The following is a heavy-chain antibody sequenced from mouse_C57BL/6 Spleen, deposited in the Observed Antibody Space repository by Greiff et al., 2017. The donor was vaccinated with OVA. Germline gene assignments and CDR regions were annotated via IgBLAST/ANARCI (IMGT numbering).Heavy chain of an antibody. CDR2: IHPNSGST. CDR3: ASRFTTLVADYAMDY. D-gene: IGHD1-1*01. J-gene: IGHJ4*01. CDR1: GYTFTSYW. V-gene: IGHV1-64*01. Sequence: VQLQQPGAELVKPGASVKLSCKASGYTFTSYWMHWVKQRPGQGLEWIGMIHPNSGSTNYNEKFKSKATLTVDTSSSTAYMQLSSLTSEDSAVYYCASRFTTLVADYAMDYGGQGTSVTVSS.